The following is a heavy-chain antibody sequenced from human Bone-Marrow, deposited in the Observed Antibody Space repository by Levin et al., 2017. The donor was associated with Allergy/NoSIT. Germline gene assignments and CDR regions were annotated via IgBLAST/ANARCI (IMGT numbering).Heavy chain of an antibody. CDR1: GGSISSSSYY. Sequence: SQTLSLTCTVSGGSISSSSYYWGWIRQPPGKWLEWIGSIYYSGSTYYNPSLKSRVTISVDTSKNQFSLKLSSVTAADTAVYYCARDRIAAAGQGGMDVWGQGTTVTVSS. V-gene: IGHV4-39*07. J-gene: IGHJ6*02. D-gene: IGHD6-13*01. CDR2: IYYSGST. CDR3: ARDRIAAAGQGGMDV.